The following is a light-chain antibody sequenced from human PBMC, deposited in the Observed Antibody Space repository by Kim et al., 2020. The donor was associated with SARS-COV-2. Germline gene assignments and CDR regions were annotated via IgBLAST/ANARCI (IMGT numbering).Light chain of an antibody. CDR2: DVS. CDR3: LQCDGLPRT. V-gene: IGKV1-33*01. CDR1: QDISTY. J-gene: IGKJ1*01. Sequence: DIQMTQSPSSLSASIGDRVTITCQASQDISTYLNWYQQKSGRAPKVLIYDVSNLETGVPSRFSGSGSGTDFSLTISSLQPEDIATYYCLQCDGLPRTFGQGTKVDIK.